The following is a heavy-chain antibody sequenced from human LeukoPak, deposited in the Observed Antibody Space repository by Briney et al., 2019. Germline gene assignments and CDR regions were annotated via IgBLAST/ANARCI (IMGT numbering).Heavy chain of an antibody. CDR3: ARGGGLDV. CDR2: INHNGNVN. CDR1: GGSINSLDL. V-gene: IGHV3-7*03. Sequence: ETLSLTCTVSGGSINSLDLWSWVRQPPGKGLEWVASINHNGNVNYYVDSVKGRFTISRDNAKNSLYLQMSNLRAEDTAVYFCARGGGLDVWGQGATVTVSS. J-gene: IGHJ6*02. D-gene: IGHD3-16*01.